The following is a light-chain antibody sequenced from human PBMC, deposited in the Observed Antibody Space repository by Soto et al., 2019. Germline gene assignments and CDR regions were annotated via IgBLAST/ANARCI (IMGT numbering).Light chain of an antibody. J-gene: IGLJ3*02. CDR1: SGHSGYI. V-gene: IGLV4-60*03. Sequence: QLVLTQSSSASASLGSSVKLTCTLSSGHSGYIIAWHQQQPGKAPRYLMKLEGSGDYKKGSGVPDRFSGSSSGADRYLTISNLQSEDEADYYCETWDGNTWVFGGGTKLTVL. CDR3: ETWDGNTWV. CDR2: LEGSGDY.